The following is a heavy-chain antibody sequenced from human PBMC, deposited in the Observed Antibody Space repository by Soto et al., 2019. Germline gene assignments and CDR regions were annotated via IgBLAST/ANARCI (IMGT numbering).Heavy chain of an antibody. V-gene: IGHV4-59*01. CDR2: ISDSGST. CDR1: GGSISSYY. CDR3: AREGYSSGWNDF. J-gene: IGHJ4*02. Sequence: QVQLQESGPGLVKPSETLSLTCTVSGGSISSYYWTWIRQTPGKGLEWMGYISDSGSTNYNPSLKRRVTISVATSKNQFSLKLRSVPAADPAVYYCAREGYSSGWNDFWGQGILVTVSS. D-gene: IGHD6-19*01.